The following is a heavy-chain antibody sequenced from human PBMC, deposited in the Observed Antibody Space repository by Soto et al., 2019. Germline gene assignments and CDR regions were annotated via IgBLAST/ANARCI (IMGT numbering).Heavy chain of an antibody. CDR1: GYTFSNFW. V-gene: IGHV5-51*01. CDR2: IYPGDHET. J-gene: IGHJ4*02. Sequence: PGQSLKISCQSSGYTFSNFWIGWVRQLPGQGLEWMGIIYPGDHETRYSPSCHGKVTISADRSINTAYLQWNSLEASDTAFYFCARRPRSSPYFDCWGQGALVTVSS. D-gene: IGHD6-13*01. CDR3: ARRPRSSPYFDC.